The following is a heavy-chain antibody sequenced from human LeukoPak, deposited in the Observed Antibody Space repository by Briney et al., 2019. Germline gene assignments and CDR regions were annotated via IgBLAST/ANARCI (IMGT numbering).Heavy chain of an antibody. CDR2: IYLYGTT. CDR1: IGSISSSKW. D-gene: IGHD5-12*01. V-gene: IGHV4-4*02. Sequence: PSETLSLTCSVSIGSISSSKWWSWVRQSPVKGLEWIGEIYLYGTTNYNPSLKSRVTISVDTSKNQFSLKLSSVTAADTAVYYCARHVITPAYRGGYSGYDPSGPDYWGQGTLVTVSS. CDR3: ARHVITPAYRGGYSGYDPSGPDY. J-gene: IGHJ4*02.